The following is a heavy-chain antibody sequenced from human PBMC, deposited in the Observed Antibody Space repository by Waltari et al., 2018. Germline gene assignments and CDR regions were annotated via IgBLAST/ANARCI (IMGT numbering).Heavy chain of an antibody. D-gene: IGHD3-10*01. V-gene: IGHV1-69*12. CDR3: ASATYYYGSGSYSWFDP. CDR2: IIPIFGKA. Sequence: QVQLVQSGAEVKKPGSSVKVSCKASGGTFSSYAISWVRQAPGQGLEWMGGIIPIFGKANYAQKVQGRVTITADESTSTAYMELSSLRSEDTAVYYCASATYYYGSGSYSWFDPWGQGTLVTVSS. CDR1: GGTFSSYA. J-gene: IGHJ5*02.